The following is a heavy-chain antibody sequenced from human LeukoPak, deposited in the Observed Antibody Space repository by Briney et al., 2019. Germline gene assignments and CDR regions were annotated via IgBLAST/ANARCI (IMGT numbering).Heavy chain of an antibody. V-gene: IGHV3-23*01. J-gene: IGHJ4*02. CDR3: AKDGFVPPPHRSSSGRPYYFDY. CDR1: GLTFSSYG. Sequence: WGSLRLSCAASGLTFSSYGMTWVRQAPGKGLEWVSAISGSGGSTYNADSMKGRFTFSRDNSKNTLYLQMNSLRAEDTAVYYCAKDGFVPPPHRSSSGRPYYFDYWGQGTLVTVSS. D-gene: IGHD6-13*01. CDR2: ISGSGGST.